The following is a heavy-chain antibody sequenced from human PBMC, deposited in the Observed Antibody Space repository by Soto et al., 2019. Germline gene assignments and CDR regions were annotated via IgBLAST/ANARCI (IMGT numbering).Heavy chain of an antibody. J-gene: IGHJ5*02. D-gene: IGHD6-19*01. V-gene: IGHV4-59*01. CDR3: ARDKSSGWYWFDP. CDR2: IYYSGST. Sequence: PSETLSLTCTVSGGSIISYYWSWILQPPWKGLEWIGYIYYSGSTNYNPSLKSRVTISLDTSKNQFSLRLSSVTAADTAVYYCARDKSSGWYWFDPWGQGTLVTISS. CDR1: GGSIISYY.